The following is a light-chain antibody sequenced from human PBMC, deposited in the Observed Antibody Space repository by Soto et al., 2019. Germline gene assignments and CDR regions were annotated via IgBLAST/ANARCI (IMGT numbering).Light chain of an antibody. V-gene: IGKV3-20*01. Sequence: EIVLTQSPGTLSLSPGEGATLSCRASQSVSSTYLAWYQQKPGQAPRLLIYGASNRATDIPDRFSGSGSGTDFTLTISRLEPEDFAVYYCRHYGSPPLYTFGQGTKLEIK. J-gene: IGKJ2*01. CDR2: GAS. CDR3: RHYGSPPLYT. CDR1: QSVSSTY.